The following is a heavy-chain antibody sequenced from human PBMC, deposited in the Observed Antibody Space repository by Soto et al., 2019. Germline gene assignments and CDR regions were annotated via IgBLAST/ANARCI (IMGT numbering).Heavy chain of an antibody. CDR3: ARDGRVVATARNFDP. CDR1: GGTFSSYT. D-gene: IGHD2-21*02. CDR2: IIPILGIA. V-gene: IGHV1-69*08. Sequence: QVQLVQSGAEVKKPGSSVKVSCKASGGTFSSYTISWVRQAPGQGLEWMGRIIPILGIANYAQKFQGRVTITADKSTSTAYMELSSLRSEDTAVYYCARDGRVVATARNFDPWGQGTLVTVSS. J-gene: IGHJ5*02.